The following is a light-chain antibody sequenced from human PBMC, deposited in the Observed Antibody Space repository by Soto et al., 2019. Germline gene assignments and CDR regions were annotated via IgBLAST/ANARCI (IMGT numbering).Light chain of an antibody. CDR2: RAS. CDR3: QQYGTRWT. CDR1: QRVSSNY. V-gene: IGKV3-20*01. J-gene: IGKJ1*01. Sequence: EIVLTQSPGSLSLSPGERATLSWRASQRVSSNYLAWYQQKPGQAPRLLIYRASSRATGIPDRFSGSGSGTDFTLTISRLEPEDFAVYYCQQYGTRWTFGQGTKVEFK.